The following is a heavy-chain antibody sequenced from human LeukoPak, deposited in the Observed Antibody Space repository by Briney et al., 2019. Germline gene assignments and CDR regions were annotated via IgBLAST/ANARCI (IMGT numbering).Heavy chain of an antibody. CDR1: GLTVSSSY. V-gene: IGHV3-21*01. CDR2: ISNTGTYT. Sequence: GGSLRLSCAASGLTVSSSYMSWVRQAPGKGLEWVSSISNTGTYTHYADSLKGRFTISGDNAKNSLYLQMNSLRGEDTAVYYCARLGSIAAAGTPDYWGQGTLVTVSS. CDR3: ARLGSIAAAGTPDY. J-gene: IGHJ4*02. D-gene: IGHD6-13*01.